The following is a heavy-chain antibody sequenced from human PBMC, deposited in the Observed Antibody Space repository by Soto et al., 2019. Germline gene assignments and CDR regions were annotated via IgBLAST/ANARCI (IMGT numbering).Heavy chain of an antibody. CDR2: INPNSGGT. CDR3: ARGINACSGGSCYFDY. J-gene: IGHJ4*02. CDR1: GYTFTGYY. V-gene: IGHV1-2*04. D-gene: IGHD2-15*01. Sequence: ASVKVSCKASGYTFTGYYMHWVRQAPGQGLEWMGWINPNSGGTNYAQKFQGWVTMTRDTSISTAYMELSRLRSDDTAVYYCARGINACSGGSCYFDYWGQGTLVTVSS.